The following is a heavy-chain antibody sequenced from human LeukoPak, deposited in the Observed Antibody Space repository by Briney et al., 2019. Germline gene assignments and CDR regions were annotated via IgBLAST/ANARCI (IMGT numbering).Heavy chain of an antibody. Sequence: ASVKVSCKASGYTISVYGITWVRQAPGQGLEWMGLISPYNGNTSYAQKLQGRVTMTTDTSTRTAYMALKSLRSDDTAVYYCARDHYYGSGIDGREAFDYWGQGTLVTVSS. J-gene: IGHJ4*02. CDR3: ARDHYYGSGIDGREAFDY. D-gene: IGHD3-10*01. V-gene: IGHV1-18*01. CDR2: ISPYNGNT. CDR1: GYTISVYG.